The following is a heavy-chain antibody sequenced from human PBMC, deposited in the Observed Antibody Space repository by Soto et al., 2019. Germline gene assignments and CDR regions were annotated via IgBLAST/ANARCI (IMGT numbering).Heavy chain of an antibody. J-gene: IGHJ3*02. Sequence: SETLSLTCTVSGGSISNYYWSWIRQPPGKGLEWIGYIYYSGSTSYNPSLKSRVTISVDTSKNQFSLKLSSVTAADTAVYYCARGTLKQLVRLTDAFDIWGQGTMVTVSS. CDR1: GGSISNYY. CDR2: IYYSGST. CDR3: ARGTLKQLVRLTDAFDI. D-gene: IGHD6-13*01. V-gene: IGHV4-59*01.